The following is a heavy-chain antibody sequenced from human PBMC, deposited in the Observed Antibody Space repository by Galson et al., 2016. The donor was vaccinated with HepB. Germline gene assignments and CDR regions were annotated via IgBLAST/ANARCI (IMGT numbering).Heavy chain of an antibody. J-gene: IGHJ4*02. D-gene: IGHD6-13*01. CDR2: IYSGGST. CDR3: ATPITGYSSSWYGSFDY. V-gene: IGHV3-NL1*01. CDR1: GFTFHYYG. Sequence: SLRLSCAASGFTFHYYGMNWVRQAPGKGLEWVSVIYSGGSTYYADSVKGRFTISRDNSKNTLYLQMNSLRAEDTAVYYCATPITGYSSSWYGSFDYWGQGTLVTVSS.